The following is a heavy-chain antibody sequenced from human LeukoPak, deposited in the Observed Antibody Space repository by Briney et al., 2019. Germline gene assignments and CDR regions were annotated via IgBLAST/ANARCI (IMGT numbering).Heavy chain of an antibody. Sequence: GGSLRLSCAASGFTFSSYGMHWVRQAPGKGLEWVAFIRYDGSNKYYADSVKGRFTISRDNSKNTLYLQMNSLRGEDTAVYYCAKDQRIPTVTTINYHYYMDVWGKGTTVTVSS. CDR2: IRYDGSNK. D-gene: IGHD4-17*01. CDR1: GFTFSSYG. J-gene: IGHJ6*03. V-gene: IGHV3-30*02. CDR3: AKDQRIPTVTTINYHYYMDV.